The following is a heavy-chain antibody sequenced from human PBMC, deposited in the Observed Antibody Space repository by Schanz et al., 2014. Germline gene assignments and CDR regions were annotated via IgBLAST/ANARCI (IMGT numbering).Heavy chain of an antibody. CDR1: GFSFSIFA. D-gene: IGHD5-18*01. CDR3: AKGGGGYSYGFVEY. V-gene: IGHV3-23*01. Sequence: EVQLLESGGGLVQPGGSLRLSCAASGFSFSIFAMTWVRQAPGQGLEWVSTISGSGGDTYPADSVKGRFTISRDNSNSTRYLQMKSQSAEHTAVDYCAKGGGGYSYGFVEYWGQGTLVTVSS. J-gene: IGHJ4*02. CDR2: ISGSGGDT.